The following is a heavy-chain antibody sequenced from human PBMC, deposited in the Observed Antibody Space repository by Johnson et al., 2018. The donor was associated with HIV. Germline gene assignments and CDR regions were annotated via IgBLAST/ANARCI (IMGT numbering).Heavy chain of an antibody. J-gene: IGHJ3*02. CDR3: ARGEGERNAGHGFDI. CDR1: GVIFSYYY. CDR2: ISGSGNSI. V-gene: IGHV3-11*01. D-gene: IGHD3-16*01. Sequence: QMQLVESGGGLVKPGGSLRLSCAVSGVIFSYYYMSWIRQAPGKGLEWVSYISGSGNSIYYADSVKGRFTISRDNAKNSLYLQMNSLRAEATAFYYCARGEGERNAGHGFDIWGQGTMVTVSS.